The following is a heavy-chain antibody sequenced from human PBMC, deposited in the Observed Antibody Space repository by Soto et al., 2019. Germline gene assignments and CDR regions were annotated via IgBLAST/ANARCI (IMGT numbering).Heavy chain of an antibody. V-gene: IGHV3-11*01. CDR2: ISSSGSTI. J-gene: IGHJ6*02. CDR3: ARDHGYDYVWGSQDV. Sequence: PGGSLRLSCVASGFTFSDYWMTWVRQAPGQGLEWVSYISSSGSTIYYADSVKGRFTISRDNAKNSLYLQMNSLRAEDTAVYYCARDHGYDYVWGSQDVWGQGTTVTVSS. D-gene: IGHD3-16*01. CDR1: GFTFSDYW.